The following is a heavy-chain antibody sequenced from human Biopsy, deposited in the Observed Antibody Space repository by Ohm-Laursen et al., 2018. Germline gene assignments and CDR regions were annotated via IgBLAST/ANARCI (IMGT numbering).Heavy chain of an antibody. Sequence: SLRLSCTASGFTFSHYAMHWVRQAPGKGLEWISLIWYDGTNEDYADSVKGRFTISRGNSKNTLYLQINTLTLEDTAFYYCARGLSSGWYGYFDVWGRGTLVTVSS. CDR3: ARGLSSGWYGYFDV. D-gene: IGHD6-19*01. CDR2: IWYDGTNE. CDR1: GFTFSHYA. J-gene: IGHJ2*01. V-gene: IGHV3-33*04.